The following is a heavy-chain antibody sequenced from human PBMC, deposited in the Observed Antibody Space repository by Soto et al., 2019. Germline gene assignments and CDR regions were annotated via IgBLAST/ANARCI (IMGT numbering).Heavy chain of an antibody. Sequence: EVQLVESGGGLVQPGRSLRLSCAASGFTFGDYAMHWVRQVPGKGLQWVSGLSWNGVTIGYADSVKGRFTISRDNVKKSLYLQMTALRPDDTALYFCAASRDYDSSDYSGFDYGMDVWGLGTTVTVS. CDR2: LSWNGVTI. D-gene: IGHD3-22*01. J-gene: IGHJ6*02. V-gene: IGHV3-9*01. CDR1: GFTFGDYA. CDR3: AASRDYDSSDYSGFDYGMDV.